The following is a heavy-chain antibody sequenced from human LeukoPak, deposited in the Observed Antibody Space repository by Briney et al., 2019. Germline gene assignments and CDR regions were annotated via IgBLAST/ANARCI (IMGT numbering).Heavy chain of an antibody. Sequence: GASVKVSCKASGGTFSSYAISWVRQAPGQGLEWMGGIIPIFGTANYAQKFQGRVTITTDESTSTAYMELSSLRSEDTAVYYCAREGSVYGAAAGTVNWFDPWGQGTLVTVSS. V-gene: IGHV1-69*05. CDR2: IIPIFGTA. CDR3: AREGSVYGAAAGTVNWFDP. J-gene: IGHJ5*02. D-gene: IGHD6-13*01. CDR1: GGTFSSYA.